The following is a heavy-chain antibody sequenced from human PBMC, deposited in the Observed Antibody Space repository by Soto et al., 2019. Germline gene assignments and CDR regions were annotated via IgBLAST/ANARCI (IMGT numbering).Heavy chain of an antibody. CDR3: ARRSITMVRGVQVLYYYGMDV. CDR2: INWNGGST. J-gene: IGHJ6*02. Sequence: GGSLRLSCAASGFTFDDYGMSWVRQAPGKGLEWVSGINWNGGSTGYADSVKGRFTISRDNAKNSLYLQMNSLRAEDTALYYCARRSITMVRGVQVLYYYGMDVWGQGTTVTVSS. CDR1: GFTFDDYG. V-gene: IGHV3-20*04. D-gene: IGHD3-10*01.